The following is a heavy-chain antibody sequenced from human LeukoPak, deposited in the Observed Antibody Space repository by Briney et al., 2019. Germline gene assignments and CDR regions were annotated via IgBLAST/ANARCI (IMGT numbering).Heavy chain of an antibody. V-gene: IGHV3-21*01. J-gene: IGHJ4*02. CDR2: ISSSSSYI. Sequence: GGSLRLSCAASGFTFSSYSMNWVRQAPGKGLEWVSSISSSSSYIYYADSVKGRFTISRDNAKNSLYLQMNSLRAEDTAVYDCARGGASSYYDSSGYSDYWGQGTLVTVSS. CDR3: ARGGASSYYDSSGYSDY. CDR1: GFTFSSYS. D-gene: IGHD3-22*01.